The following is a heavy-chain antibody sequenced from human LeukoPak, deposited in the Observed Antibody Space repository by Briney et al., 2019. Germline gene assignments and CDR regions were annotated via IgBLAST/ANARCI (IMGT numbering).Heavy chain of an antibody. V-gene: IGHV4-4*09. Sequence: PSETLSLTCTVSGGSISSYYWSWIRQPPGKGLEWIGYIYTSGSTNYNPSLKSRVTISVDTSKNQFSLKLSSVTAADTAVYYCARRPIAARGAFDIWGQGTMVTVSS. D-gene: IGHD6-6*01. J-gene: IGHJ3*02. CDR1: GGSISSYY. CDR2: IYTSGST. CDR3: ARRPIAARGAFDI.